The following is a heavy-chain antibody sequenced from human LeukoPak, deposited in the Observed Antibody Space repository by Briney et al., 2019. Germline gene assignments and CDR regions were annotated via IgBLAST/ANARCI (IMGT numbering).Heavy chain of an antibody. CDR3: ARSLGATVREYYFDY. V-gene: IGHV1-18*01. D-gene: IGHD1-26*01. J-gene: IGHJ4*02. CDR2: ISAYNGNT. CDR1: GYTFTSYG. Sequence: GASVKVSCKASGYTFTSYGISWVRQAPGQGLEWMGWISAYNGNTNYAQKLQGRVTMTTDTSTSTAYMELRSLRSDDTAVYYCARSLGATVREYYFDYWGQGTLVTAAS.